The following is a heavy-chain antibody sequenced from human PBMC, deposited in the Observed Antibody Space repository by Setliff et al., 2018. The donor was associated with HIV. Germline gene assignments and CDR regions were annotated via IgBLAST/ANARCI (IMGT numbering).Heavy chain of an antibody. CDR2: IIPMYNIP. D-gene: IGHD6-13*01. V-gene: IGHV1-69*13. CDR3: ARDQTGVAAAAFGGGSAWSDEGFNI. Sequence: ASVKVSCKTSGGTLSNYVITWVRQAPGQGLEWMGMIIPMYNIPAYAQKFQGRVTFTADESTSTAYMELSSLSSEDTAVYYCARDQTGVAAAAFGGGSAWSDEGFNIWGQGTMVTVSS. J-gene: IGHJ3*02. CDR1: GGTLSNYV.